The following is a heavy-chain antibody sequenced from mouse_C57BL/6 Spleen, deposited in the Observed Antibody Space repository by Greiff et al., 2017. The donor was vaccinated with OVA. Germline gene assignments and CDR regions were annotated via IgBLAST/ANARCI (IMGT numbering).Heavy chain of an antibody. CDR2: IHPNSGST. Sequence: VQLQQPGAELVKPGASVKLSCKASGYTFTSYWMHWVKQRPGQGLEWIGMIHPNSGSTNDYAKLKSKATLTVDKSSSTAYLQLSSLTSEDSAVYDWAEGLGRYADGGQGTQVTVSA. CDR1: GYTFTSYW. CDR3: AEGLGRYAD. D-gene: IGHD3-3*01. J-gene: IGHJ3*01. V-gene: IGHV1-64*01.